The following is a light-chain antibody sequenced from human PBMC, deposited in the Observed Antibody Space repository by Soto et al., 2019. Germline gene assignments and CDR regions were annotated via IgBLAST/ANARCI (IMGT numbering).Light chain of an antibody. J-gene: IGKJ4*01. Sequence: DIQMTQSPSTLSASVGDRVTISCRASQSISSWLAWYQQKPGKAPKLLIYRASSLQSGVPSRLSDSGSGTEFTLTISSLQPDDFATYYCQKYNSYSLTFGGGTKVEIK. CDR3: QKYNSYSLT. CDR2: RAS. V-gene: IGKV1-5*03. CDR1: QSISSW.